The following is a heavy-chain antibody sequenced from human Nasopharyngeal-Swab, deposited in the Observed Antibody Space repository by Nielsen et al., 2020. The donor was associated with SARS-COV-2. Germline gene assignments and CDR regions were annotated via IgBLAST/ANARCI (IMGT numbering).Heavy chain of an antibody. D-gene: IGHD3-22*01. CDR2: MSWNSGSI. V-gene: IGHV3-9*01. CDR1: GFTLDDYA. J-gene: IGHJ4*02. Sequence: SLKISCAASGFTLDDYAMHWVRQAPGKGLEWVSSMSWNSGSIAYADSLKGRFTISRDNSKNTLYLQMNSLRAEDTAVYYCARGARGFYYDSSGYSNFDYWGQGTLVTVSS. CDR3: ARGARGFYYDSSGYSNFDY.